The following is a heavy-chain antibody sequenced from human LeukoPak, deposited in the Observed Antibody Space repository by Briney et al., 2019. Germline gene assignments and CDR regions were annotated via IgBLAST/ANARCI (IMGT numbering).Heavy chain of an antibody. Sequence: GGSLRLSCAASGFTFSDYYMSWIRQAPGKGLEWVSYISSSGSTIYYADSVKGRFTISRDNAKNSLYLQMNSLRAEDTAVYYCASPVEMATTGTSGDYWGQGILVTVSS. V-gene: IGHV3-11*01. CDR2: ISSSGSTI. J-gene: IGHJ4*02. CDR1: GFTFSDYY. CDR3: ASPVEMATTGTSGDY. D-gene: IGHD5-24*01.